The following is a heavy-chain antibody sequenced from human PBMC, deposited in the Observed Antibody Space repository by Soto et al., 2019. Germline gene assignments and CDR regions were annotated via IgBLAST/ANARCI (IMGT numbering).Heavy chain of an antibody. Sequence: GESLKISCRGSGYDFNTNWFGWVRQLPSKGLEWVGIMYPGDSDTRYNPSLQGHVTLSADVTVSTAFLQWRSLKTSDTGMYFCARLPRDCNKTSCYYADHWGQGTQVTVSS. J-gene: IGHJ4*01. CDR1: GYDFNTNW. V-gene: IGHV5-51*01. CDR2: MYPGDSDT. CDR3: ARLPRDCNKTSCYYADH. D-gene: IGHD2-2*01.